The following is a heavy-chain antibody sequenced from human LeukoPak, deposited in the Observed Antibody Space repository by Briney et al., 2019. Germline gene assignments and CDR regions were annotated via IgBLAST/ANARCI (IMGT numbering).Heavy chain of an antibody. Sequence: PSETLSLTCTVSGGSISGSSYYWGWIRQPPGKGLEWIGSIYYSGSTYYNPSLKSRVTISVDTSKNQFSLKLSSVTAADTAVYYCARLAAKGYDSSGYLDYWGQGTLVTVSS. J-gene: IGHJ4*02. D-gene: IGHD3-22*01. CDR1: GGSISGSSYY. CDR3: ARLAAKGYDSSGYLDY. V-gene: IGHV4-39*01. CDR2: IYYSGST.